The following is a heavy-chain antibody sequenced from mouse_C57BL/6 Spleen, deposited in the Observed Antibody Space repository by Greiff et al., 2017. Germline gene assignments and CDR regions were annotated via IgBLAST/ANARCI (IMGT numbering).Heavy chain of an antibody. CDR2: IYPGDGDT. D-gene: IGHD2-1*01. CDR1: GYAFSSYW. Sequence: VQLQQSGAELVKPGASVKISCKASGYAFSSYWMNWVKQRPGKGLEWIGQIYPGDGDTNYNGKFKGKATLTADKSSSTAYMQLSSLTSEDSAVYFCARRGLYYGNLYAMDYWGQGTSVTVSS. CDR3: ARRGLYYGNLYAMDY. J-gene: IGHJ4*01. V-gene: IGHV1-80*01.